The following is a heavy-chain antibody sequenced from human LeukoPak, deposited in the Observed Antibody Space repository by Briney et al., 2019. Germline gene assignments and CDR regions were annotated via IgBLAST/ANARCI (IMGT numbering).Heavy chain of an antibody. V-gene: IGHV3-30*02. J-gene: IGHJ4*02. CDR3: AKVGDYHDSSGYYI. D-gene: IGHD3-22*01. Sequence: GGSLRLSCAASGFTFSSYGMRWVRQAPGKGLEWVAFIRYDGSNKYYADSVKGRFTISRDNSKNTLYLQMNSLRAEDTAVYYCAKVGDYHDSSGYYIWGQGTLVTVSS. CDR2: IRYDGSNK. CDR1: GFTFSSYG.